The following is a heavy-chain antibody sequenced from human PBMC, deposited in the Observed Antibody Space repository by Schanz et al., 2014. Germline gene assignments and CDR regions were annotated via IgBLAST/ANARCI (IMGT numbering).Heavy chain of an antibody. CDR2: VSRSTPDI. J-gene: IGHJ4*02. CDR1: GFTLSNYA. V-gene: IGHV3-48*01. Sequence: EVHLLESGGGLAQPGGSLRLSCAASGFTLSNYAMSWVRQAPGKGLEWVSYVSRSTPDIYYADSVKGRFTMSRDNAKNSVFLQMNSLRAEDTAVYYCVRDSFFAFDYWGQGTLVTVSS. CDR3: VRDSFFAFDY. D-gene: IGHD3-3*01.